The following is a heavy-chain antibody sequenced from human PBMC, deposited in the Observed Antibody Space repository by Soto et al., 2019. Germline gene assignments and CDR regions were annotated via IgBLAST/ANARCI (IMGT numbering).Heavy chain of an antibody. CDR2: IWHDGNNK. D-gene: IGHD1-26*01. Sequence: GGSLRLSCAASGFTFSNYGMHWVRQAPGKGLEWVAIIWHDGNNKYYADSVRGRFIISRDNSKNRLYLQMNSLRAEDTAVYYCASDLVGASDSYGLDVWGQGTTVTVSS. V-gene: IGHV3-33*01. J-gene: IGHJ6*02. CDR1: GFTFSNYG. CDR3: ASDLVGASDSYGLDV.